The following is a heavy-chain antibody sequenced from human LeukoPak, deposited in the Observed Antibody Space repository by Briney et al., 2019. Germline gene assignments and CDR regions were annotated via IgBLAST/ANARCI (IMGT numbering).Heavy chain of an antibody. J-gene: IGHJ5*02. CDR1: GYTFTSYD. V-gene: IGHV1-69*05. Sequence: SVKVSCKASGYTFTSYDINWVRQAPGQGLEWMGRIIPIFGTANYAQKFQGRVTITTDESTSTAYMELSSLRSEDTAVYYCARAPPYYDILTDNWFDPWGQGTLVTVSS. CDR3: ARAPPYYDILTDNWFDP. D-gene: IGHD3-9*01. CDR2: IIPIFGTA.